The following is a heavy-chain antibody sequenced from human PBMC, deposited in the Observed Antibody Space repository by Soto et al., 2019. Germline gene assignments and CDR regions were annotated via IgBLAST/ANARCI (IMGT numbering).Heavy chain of an antibody. V-gene: IGHV1-2*04. CDR1: GYTFTGYY. J-gene: IGHJ3*02. Sequence: QVQLVQSGAEVKKPGASVKVSCKASGYTFTGYYMHWVRQAPGQGLEWMGWINPNSGGTNYAQKFQGWVTMRRDTSISTAYVELSRLRSDDTAVYYCARGTTRSGRYGGVAFDIWGQGTMVPVSS. CDR2: INPNSGGT. CDR3: ARGTTRSGRYGGVAFDI. D-gene: IGHD1-26*01.